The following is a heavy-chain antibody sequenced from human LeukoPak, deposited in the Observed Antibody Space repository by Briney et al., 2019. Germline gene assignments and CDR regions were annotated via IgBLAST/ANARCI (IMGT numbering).Heavy chain of an antibody. CDR3: ARDRLRVISDY. CDR2: ISGSGGST. V-gene: IGHV3-23*01. D-gene: IGHD3-22*01. J-gene: IGHJ4*02. Sequence: QPGGSLRLSCAASGFTFSSYAMSWVRQAPGKGLEWVSAISGSGGSTYYADSVKGRFTISRDNAKNSLYLQMNSLRAEDTAVYYCARDRLRVISDYWGQGTLVTVSS. CDR1: GFTFSSYA.